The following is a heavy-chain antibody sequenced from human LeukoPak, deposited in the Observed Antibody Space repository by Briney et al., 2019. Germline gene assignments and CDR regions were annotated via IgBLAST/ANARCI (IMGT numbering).Heavy chain of an antibody. V-gene: IGHV4-34*01. D-gene: IGHD6-13*01. Sequence: SETLSLTCAVYGGSFSGYYWSWIRQPPGKGLEWIGEINHSGSTNYNPSLKSRVTMSVETSKNQFSLKLSSVTAADTAVYYCARDGVSSCWFYFFDYWGQGTLVTVSS. J-gene: IGHJ4*02. CDR1: GGSFSGYY. CDR3: ARDGVSSCWFYFFDY. CDR2: INHSGST.